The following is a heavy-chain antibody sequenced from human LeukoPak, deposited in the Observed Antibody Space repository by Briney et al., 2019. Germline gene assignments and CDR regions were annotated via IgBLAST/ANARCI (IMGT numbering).Heavy chain of an antibody. V-gene: IGHV4-38-2*01. CDR3: ARVGAVPGIDP. D-gene: IGHD3-16*01. CDR2: ISYSVIT. Sequence: SETLSLTCAVFGFPISSGFSWAWIRQSPGKGLDWIASISYSVITYYKPSLESRLFISADTSKNQFSVRLTSVTAADTAVYYCARVGAVPGIDPWGQGILVTVSS. CDR1: GFPISSGFS. J-gene: IGHJ5*02.